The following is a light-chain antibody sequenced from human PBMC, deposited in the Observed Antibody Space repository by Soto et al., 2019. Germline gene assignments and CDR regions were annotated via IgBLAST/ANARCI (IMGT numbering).Light chain of an antibody. CDR1: QNLNGW. J-gene: IGKJ1*01. CDR2: KAS. Sequence: DIQMTQSPSTLSASVGDRVTITCRASQNLNGWLAWFQQKPGKAPILLIYKASSLKSGVPSRFSGSGSGTEFTLTISSLQPDDFATYYCQQYGGYPWTFGLGTKVDIK. V-gene: IGKV1-5*03. CDR3: QQYGGYPWT.